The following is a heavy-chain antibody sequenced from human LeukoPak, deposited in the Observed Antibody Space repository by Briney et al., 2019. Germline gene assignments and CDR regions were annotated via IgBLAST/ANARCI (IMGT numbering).Heavy chain of an antibody. V-gene: IGHV3-9*01. J-gene: IGHJ4*02. CDR3: AKDIGYYGSGSYSPTGLFDY. D-gene: IGHD3-10*01. Sequence: PGRSLRLSCAASGFTFDDYAMHWVRQAPGKGLEWVSGISWNSGSIGYADSVKGRFTISRDNAKNSLYLQMNSLRAEDTALYYCAKDIGYYGSGSYSPTGLFDYWGQGTLVTVSS. CDR1: GFTFDDYA. CDR2: ISWNSGSI.